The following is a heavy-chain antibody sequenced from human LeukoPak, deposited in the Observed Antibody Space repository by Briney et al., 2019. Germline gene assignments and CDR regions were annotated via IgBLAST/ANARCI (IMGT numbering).Heavy chain of an antibody. Sequence: QPGGSLRLSCAASGFTFSSYSMNWVRQAPGKGLEWVSYISSSGSTIYYADSVKGRFTISRDNAKNSLYLQMNTLRAEDTATYYCARLYYYNSGRSYPSIYFNYWGQGTLVTVSS. J-gene: IGHJ4*02. CDR2: ISSSGSTI. CDR3: ARLYYYNSGRSYPSIYFNY. CDR1: GFTFSSYS. D-gene: IGHD3-10*01. V-gene: IGHV3-48*04.